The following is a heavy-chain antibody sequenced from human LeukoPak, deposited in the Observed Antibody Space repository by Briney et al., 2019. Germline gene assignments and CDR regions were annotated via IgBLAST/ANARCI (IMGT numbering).Heavy chain of an antibody. V-gene: IGHV4-61*02. D-gene: IGHD3-3*01. J-gene: IGHJ5*02. CDR3: PRVFWSGFWFDP. CDR1: GGSISSGSYY. Sequence: SQTLSLTCTVSGGSISSGSYYWSWIRQPAGKGLEWIGRLYTSGSTIYNPSLESRVTISADTSKNQFSLILTSVTAADTAVYYCPRVFWSGFWFDPWGQGTLVTVSS. CDR2: LYTSGST.